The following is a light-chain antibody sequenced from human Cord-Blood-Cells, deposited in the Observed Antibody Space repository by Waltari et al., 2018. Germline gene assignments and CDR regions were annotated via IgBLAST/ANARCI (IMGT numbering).Light chain of an antibody. CDR3: CSYAGSSTYV. Sequence: QSALTQPASVSGSPGQSITISCTGTSSDVGSYNLVSWYQQHPGKAPKLMIYEDSKRPSGVSNRFSGSKSGNTVSLTISGLQAEDEADYYCCSYAGSSTYVFGTGTKVTVL. J-gene: IGLJ1*01. CDR1: SSDVGSYNL. V-gene: IGLV2-23*01. CDR2: EDS.